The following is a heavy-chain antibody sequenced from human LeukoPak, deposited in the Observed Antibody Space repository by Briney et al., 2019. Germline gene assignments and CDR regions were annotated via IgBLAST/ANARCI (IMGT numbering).Heavy chain of an antibody. CDR2: ISGSGGST. D-gene: IGHD3-22*01. V-gene: IGHV3-23*01. Sequence: GGSLRLSCAPSGFTFSSYAMSWVRQAPGKGLEWVSAISGSGGSTYYADSVKGRFTISRDNSKNTLYLQMNILRAEDTAVYYCAKELGMIVVEGPIDYWGQGTLVTVSS. J-gene: IGHJ4*02. CDR3: AKELGMIVVEGPIDY. CDR1: GFTFSSYA.